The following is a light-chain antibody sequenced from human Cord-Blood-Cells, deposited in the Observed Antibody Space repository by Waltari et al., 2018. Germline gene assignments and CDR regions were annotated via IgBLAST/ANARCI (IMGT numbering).Light chain of an antibody. CDR1: QSISSY. CDR2: AAS. J-gene: IGKJ3*01. V-gene: IGKV1-39*01. Sequence: DIQMTQSPSSLSASVGDRVTITYRASQSISSYLNWYQQKPGKAPKLLIYAASSLQSGVPSRFSGSGSGTDFTLTISSLQPEDFATYYCQQSYSTPCTFGPGTKVDIK. CDR3: QQSYSTPCT.